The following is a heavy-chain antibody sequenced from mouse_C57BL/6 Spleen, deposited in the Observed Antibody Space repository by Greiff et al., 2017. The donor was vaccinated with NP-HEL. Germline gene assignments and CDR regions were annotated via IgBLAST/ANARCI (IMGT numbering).Heavy chain of an antibody. CDR2: IYPGNSDT. D-gene: IGHD1-1*01. CDR1: GYTFTSYW. CDR3: TRSMSTTVVSHFDV. Sequence: EVQLQQSGTVLARPGASVKMSCKTSGYTFTSYWMHWVKQRPGQGLEWIGAIYPGNSDTSYNQKFKGKAKLTAVTSASTAYMELSSLTNEYSAVYYGTRSMSTTVVSHFDVWGTGTTVTVSS. J-gene: IGHJ1*03. V-gene: IGHV1-5*01.